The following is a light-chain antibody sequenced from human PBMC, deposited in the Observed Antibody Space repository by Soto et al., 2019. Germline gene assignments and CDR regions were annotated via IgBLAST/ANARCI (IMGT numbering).Light chain of an antibody. Sequence: DIQMTQSPSSVSAAVGDRVTITCRASQGINKWLAWYQQKPGKAPQLLISAASTLRSGVPSRFSGSGSGTDFILTISRLEPEDFAVYYCQQYGSLSWTFGQGTRVEIK. CDR2: AAS. J-gene: IGKJ1*01. V-gene: IGKV1-12*01. CDR3: QQYGSLSWT. CDR1: QGINKW.